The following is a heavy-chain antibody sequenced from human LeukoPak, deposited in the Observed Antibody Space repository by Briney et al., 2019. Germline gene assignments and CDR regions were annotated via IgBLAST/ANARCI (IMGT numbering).Heavy chain of an antibody. J-gene: IGHJ3*02. CDR3: AKVDPPIIAGARGDAFEI. V-gene: IGHV1-18*01. CDR2: TTPYDDNP. CDR1: GYRFTNFG. D-gene: IGHD1-26*01. Sequence: ASVKVSCKASGYRFTNFGITWVRQAPGQGLEWMGWTTPYDDNPEYGKKFQGRVTMTTDTSTDTAYLEVSSLRPDDPAVYYCAKVDPPIIAGARGDAFEIWGQGTLVTVSS.